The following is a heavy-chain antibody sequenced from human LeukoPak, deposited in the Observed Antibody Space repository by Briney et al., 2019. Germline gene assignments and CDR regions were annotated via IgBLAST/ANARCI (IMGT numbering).Heavy chain of an antibody. V-gene: IGHV3-7*01. CDR2: IKQDGSEK. Sequence: GGSLRLSCAASGFTFSSYWMSWVRQAPGKGLEWVANIKQDGSEKYYVDSVKGRFTISRDNAKNSLYLQMNSLRAEDTAVYYCARLRFLEWLRYYMDVWGKGTTVTFSS. CDR1: GFTFSSYW. J-gene: IGHJ6*03. CDR3: ARLRFLEWLRYYMDV. D-gene: IGHD3-3*01.